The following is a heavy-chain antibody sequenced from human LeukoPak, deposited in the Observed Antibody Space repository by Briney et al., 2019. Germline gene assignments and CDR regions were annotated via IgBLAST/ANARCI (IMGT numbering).Heavy chain of an antibody. Sequence: SETLSLTCAVYGGSFSGYYWSWIRQPPGKGLEWIGEINHSGSTNYNQSLKSRVTISVDTSKNQFSLKLSSVTAADTAVYYCASGYSYGDFDYWGQGTLVTVSS. D-gene: IGHD5-18*01. CDR1: GGSFSGYY. CDR2: INHSGST. CDR3: ASGYSYGDFDY. V-gene: IGHV4-34*01. J-gene: IGHJ4*02.